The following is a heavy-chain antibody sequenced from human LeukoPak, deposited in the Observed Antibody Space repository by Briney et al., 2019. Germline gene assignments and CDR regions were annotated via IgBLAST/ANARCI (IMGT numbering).Heavy chain of an antibody. J-gene: IGHJ4*02. CDR3: ARAVSSGYDPFDY. CDR1: GFTFSSYA. CDR2: ISYDGSNK. D-gene: IGHD3-22*01. Sequence: GGSLRLSCAASGFTFSSYAMHWVRQAPGKGLEWVAVISYDGSNKYYADSVKGRFTISRDNSKNTLYLQMNSLRAEDTAVYYCARAVSSGYDPFDYWGQGTLVTVSS. V-gene: IGHV3-30*14.